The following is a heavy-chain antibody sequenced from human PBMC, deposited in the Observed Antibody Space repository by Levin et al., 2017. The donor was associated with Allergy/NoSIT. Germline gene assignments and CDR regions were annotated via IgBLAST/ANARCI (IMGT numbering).Heavy chain of an antibody. Sequence: LSLTCAASGFTFSNYAMHWVRQAPGQGLEWVGVISDDGSSEFYIDSVKGRFTISRDNSKNRLYLQMDSLRAEDTALYYCVREIAEEGTWGQGTLVIVSS. J-gene: IGHJ4*02. V-gene: IGHV3-30-3*01. CDR3: VREIAEEGT. CDR2: ISDDGSSE. CDR1: GFTFSNYA. D-gene: IGHD1-1*01.